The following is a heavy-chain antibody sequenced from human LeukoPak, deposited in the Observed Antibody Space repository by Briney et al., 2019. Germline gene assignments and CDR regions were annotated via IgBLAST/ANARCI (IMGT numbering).Heavy chain of an antibody. D-gene: IGHD5-12*01. CDR2: IYYSGST. J-gene: IGHJ4*02. CDR1: GGSISSYY. Sequence: SETLSLTCTVSGGSISSYYWSWIRQPPGKGLEWIGYIYYSGSTNYNPSLKSRVTISVDTSKNQFSLKLSSVTAADTAVYYCASIVATIREYFDYWGQGTLVTVSS. V-gene: IGHV4-59*12. CDR3: ASIVATIREYFDY.